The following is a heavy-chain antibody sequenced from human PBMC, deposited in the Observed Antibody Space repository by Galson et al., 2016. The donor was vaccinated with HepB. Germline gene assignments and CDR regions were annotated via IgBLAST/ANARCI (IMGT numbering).Heavy chain of an antibody. V-gene: IGHV1-46*01. CDR2: ISPSGRCT. CDR1: KYMFTSFF. CDR3: ARQLSSRTFDY. D-gene: IGHD5-24*01. J-gene: IGHJ4*02. Sequence: SVKVSCKASKYMFTSFFIHWVRQAPGQGLEWMGMISPSGRCTTYAQNFRGRVTKTRDTFTTTVYMELNSLKFEATAMYYCARQLSSRTFDYWGQGTLVTVSS.